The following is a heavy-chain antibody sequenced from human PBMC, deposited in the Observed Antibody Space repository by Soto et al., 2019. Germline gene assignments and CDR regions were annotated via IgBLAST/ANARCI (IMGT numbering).Heavy chain of an antibody. CDR2: ISYDGSNK. V-gene: IGHV3-30-3*01. CDR1: GFTFSSYA. Sequence: VQLVESGGGVVQPGRSLRLSCAASGFTFSSYAMHWVRQAPGKGLEWVAVISYDGSNKYYADSVKGRFTISRDNSKNTLYLQMNSLRAEDTAVYYCARDISDAFDIWGQGTMVTVSS. CDR3: ARDISDAFDI. J-gene: IGHJ3*02.